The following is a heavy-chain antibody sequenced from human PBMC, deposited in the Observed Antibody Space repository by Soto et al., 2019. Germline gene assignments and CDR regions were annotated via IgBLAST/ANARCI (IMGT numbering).Heavy chain of an antibody. J-gene: IGHJ3*02. CDR2: INGSGDST. V-gene: IGHV3-23*01. Sequence: PGGSLRLSCAASGFPFRSFDMSWVRQAPGKGLEWVSTINGSGDSTYHADSVKGRFTISRDNSKNTLYLQMNSLRAEDTAVYYCAKGGYYYDSSDSDALDIWGQGTMVTVSS. D-gene: IGHD3-22*01. CDR1: GFPFRSFD. CDR3: AKGGYYYDSSDSDALDI.